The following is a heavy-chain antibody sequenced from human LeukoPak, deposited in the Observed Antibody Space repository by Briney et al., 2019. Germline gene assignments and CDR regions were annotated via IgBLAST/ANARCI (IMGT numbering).Heavy chain of an antibody. CDR2: ISGSGGST. D-gene: IGHD3-22*01. CDR3: AKAIVVVFDAFDI. Sequence: GGSLRLSCAASGFTLSSYAMSWVRQGPGKGLEWVSAISGSGGSTYYADSVKGRFTISRDNSKNTLYLQMNSLRAEDTAVYYCAKAIVVVFDAFDIWGQGTMVTVSS. CDR1: GFTLSSYA. V-gene: IGHV3-23*01. J-gene: IGHJ3*02.